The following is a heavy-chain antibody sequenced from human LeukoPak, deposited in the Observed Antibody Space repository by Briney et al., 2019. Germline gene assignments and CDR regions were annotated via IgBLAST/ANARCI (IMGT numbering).Heavy chain of an antibody. V-gene: IGHV1-69*04. CDR2: IIPLLDVR. CDR3: ARESRMIDS. Sequence: SVKVSCKASGGTFSSYAISWVRQAPGQGLEWMGRIIPLLDVRNHAQKFQGRLTLTADKTTSTVYMELSSLRSEDTAFYYCARESRMIDSWGQGTLVTVSS. J-gene: IGHJ4*02. D-gene: IGHD2-15*01. CDR1: GGTFSSYA.